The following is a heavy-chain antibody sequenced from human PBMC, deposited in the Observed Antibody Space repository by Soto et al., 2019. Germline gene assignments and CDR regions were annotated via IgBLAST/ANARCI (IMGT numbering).Heavy chain of an antibody. D-gene: IGHD3-10*01. CDR1: GFTFSSYA. CDR3: ARDFLWFGELLSYYFDY. Sequence: GESLKISCAASGFTFSSYAMHWVRQAPGKGLEWVAVISYDGSNKYYADSVKGRFTISRDNSKNTLYLQMNSLRAEDTAVYYCARDFLWFGELLSYYFDYWGQGTLVTVSS. CDR2: ISYDGSNK. V-gene: IGHV3-30-3*01. J-gene: IGHJ4*02.